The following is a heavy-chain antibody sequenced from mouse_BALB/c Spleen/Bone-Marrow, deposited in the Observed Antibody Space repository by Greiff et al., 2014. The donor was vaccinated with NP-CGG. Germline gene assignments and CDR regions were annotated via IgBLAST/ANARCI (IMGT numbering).Heavy chain of an antibody. CDR3: ARGDYYRSPMDY. Sequence: VQLQQSGPELVKPGSSVRISCKASGYTFTSYYIHWVKQRPGQGLEWIEWIYPGNVNTNYNEKFEDKATLTADKSSSTAYMHLSSLTSEDSAVYFCARGDYYRSPMDYWGQGTSVTVSS. V-gene: IGHV1S56*01. D-gene: IGHD2-14*01. CDR2: IYPGNVNT. CDR1: GYTFTSYY. J-gene: IGHJ4*01.